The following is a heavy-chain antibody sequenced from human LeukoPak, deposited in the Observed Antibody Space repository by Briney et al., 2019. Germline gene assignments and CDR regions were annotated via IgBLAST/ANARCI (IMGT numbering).Heavy chain of an antibody. D-gene: IGHD6-6*01. Sequence: PGGSLRLSCAASGFTFSSYEMNWVRQAPGKGLEWLSYTSSSGTTIYYADPVKGRFTISRDNAKNSLYLQMNSLRAEDTAIYYCAREPGTSSSDAFDIWGQGTKVTVSS. CDR3: AREPGTSSSDAFDI. J-gene: IGHJ3*02. V-gene: IGHV3-48*03. CDR1: GFTFSSYE. CDR2: TSSSGTTI.